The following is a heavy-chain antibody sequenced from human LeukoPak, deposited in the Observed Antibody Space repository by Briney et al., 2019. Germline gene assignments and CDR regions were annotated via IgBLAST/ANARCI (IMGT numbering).Heavy chain of an antibody. D-gene: IGHD3-16*01. V-gene: IGHV4-39*01. CDR3: ARHMTWGAGGPFDY. CDR1: GGSISSSSYY. CDR2: IYYSGST. Sequence: SETLSLTCTVSGGSISSSSYYWGWIRQPPGKGLEWIGSIYYSGSTYDNPSLKSRVTISVDTSKNQFSLKLSSVTAADTAVYYCARHMTWGAGGPFDYWGQGTLVTASS. J-gene: IGHJ4*02.